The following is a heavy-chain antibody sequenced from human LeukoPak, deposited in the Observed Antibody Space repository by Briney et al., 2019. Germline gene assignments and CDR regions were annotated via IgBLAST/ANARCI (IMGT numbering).Heavy chain of an antibody. CDR1: GGSFSGYY. CDR3: ARDFPRDGYNPGAFDI. D-gene: IGHD5-24*01. J-gene: IGHJ3*02. V-gene: IGHV4-34*01. CDR2: INHSGST. Sequence: SETLSLTCAVYGGSFSGYYWNWIRQPPGKGLEWIGEINHSGSTNYNPSLKSRVTISIDTSKNQFSLKLSSVTAADTAVYYCARDFPRDGYNPGAFDIWGQGTMVTVSS.